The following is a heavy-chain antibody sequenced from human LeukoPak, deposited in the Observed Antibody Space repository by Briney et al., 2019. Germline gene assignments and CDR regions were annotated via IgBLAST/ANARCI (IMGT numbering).Heavy chain of an antibody. V-gene: IGHV3-11*04. Sequence: GPLRLSCAASGFIFSDYYMSWIRQAPGKGLEWVSYISSSCSTIYYADSVKGRFTISRDNAKNSLYLRMNSLRAEDTAVYYCARDLVVPAAQASGWGQGTLVTVSS. J-gene: IGHJ4*02. D-gene: IGHD2-2*01. CDR1: GFIFSDYY. CDR3: ARDLVVPAAQASG. CDR2: ISSSCSTI.